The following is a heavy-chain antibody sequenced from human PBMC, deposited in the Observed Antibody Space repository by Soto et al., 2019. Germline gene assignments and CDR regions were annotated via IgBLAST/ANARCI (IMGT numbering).Heavy chain of an antibody. Sequence: EVQLVESGGGLVQPGGSLRLSCAASGFTFSSYSMNWVRQAPGKGLEWVSYISSSSSTIYYADSVKGRFTISRDNAKNSLYLQMNSLRAEDTAVYYCARHLERIAQLGWFDPWGQGTLVTVSS. CDR3: ARHLERIAQLGWFDP. D-gene: IGHD6-13*01. J-gene: IGHJ5*02. CDR2: ISSSSSTI. CDR1: GFTFSSYS. V-gene: IGHV3-48*01.